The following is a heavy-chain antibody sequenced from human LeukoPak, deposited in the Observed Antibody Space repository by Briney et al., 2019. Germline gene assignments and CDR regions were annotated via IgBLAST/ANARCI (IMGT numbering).Heavy chain of an antibody. V-gene: IGHV4-31*03. CDR1: GGSISSGGYY. Sequence: PSETLSLTCTVSGGSISSGGYYWSWLRQHPGKGLEWIGYIYYSGSTYYNPSLKSRVTISVDTSKNQFSLKLSSVTAADTAVYYCARSNTMVRGVRDWGQGTLVTVSS. CDR3: ARSNTMVRGVRD. CDR2: IYYSGST. D-gene: IGHD3-10*01. J-gene: IGHJ4*02.